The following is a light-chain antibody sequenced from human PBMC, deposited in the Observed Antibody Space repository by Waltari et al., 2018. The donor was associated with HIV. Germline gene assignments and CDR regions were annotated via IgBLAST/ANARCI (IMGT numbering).Light chain of an antibody. CDR2: WAF. V-gene: IGKV4-1*01. CDR1: QSVLYRSNNKEY. CDR3: QQYYSTPWT. Sequence: DIVMTQSPDSLAVSLGERATINCKSSQSVLYRSNNKEYLAWYQHKPGQPPKLLLYWAFTRESWVPDRFSCSGSWTDFTLTISGLQAEDVAVYYCQQYYSTPWTFGQVTRVEIK. J-gene: IGKJ1*01.